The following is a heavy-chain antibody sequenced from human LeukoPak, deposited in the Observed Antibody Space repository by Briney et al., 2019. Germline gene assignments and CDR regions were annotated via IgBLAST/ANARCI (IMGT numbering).Heavy chain of an antibody. V-gene: IGHV3-74*01. Sequence: PGGSLRLSCAASGFTFSSYWMHWVRQAPGKGLVWVSRINSDGSSTSYADSVKGRFTISRDNSKNTLYLQMNSLRAEDTAVYYCAKGTMVRGVIITSIFDYWGQGTLVTVSS. CDR1: GFTFSSYW. D-gene: IGHD3-10*01. CDR2: INSDGSST. CDR3: AKGTMVRGVIITSIFDY. J-gene: IGHJ4*02.